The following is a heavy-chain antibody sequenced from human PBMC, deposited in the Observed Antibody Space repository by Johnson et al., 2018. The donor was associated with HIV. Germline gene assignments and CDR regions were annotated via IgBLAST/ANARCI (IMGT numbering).Heavy chain of an antibody. V-gene: IGHV3-30*03. J-gene: IGHJ3*02. CDR3: ARDGVYSSPHDAFDI. D-gene: IGHD3-22*01. Sequence: QEQLVESGGGLIQPGGSLRLSCAASGFTFSSYGMHWVRQAPGKGLEWVAVISYDGSNKYYADSVKGRFTFSRDNSKNTVFLQMDNLRTADTAVYYCARDGVYSSPHDAFDIWGQGTMVTVSS. CDR2: ISYDGSNK. CDR1: GFTFSSYG.